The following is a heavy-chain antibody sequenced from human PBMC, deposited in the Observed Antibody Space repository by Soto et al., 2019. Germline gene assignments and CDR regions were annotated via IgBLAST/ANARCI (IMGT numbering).Heavy chain of an antibody. J-gene: IGHJ6*02. D-gene: IGHD3-16*01. CDR3: ARGNPFNYAGFDV. V-gene: IGHV1-8*01. Sequence: QAHLEQSGAEVKRPGAAVKVSCKASGYTFSDFDINWLRQASGQGPEWMGWMNAKSGDTFFAQRFQGKCNMTWDTSLSTAYMEVGSLTSDDTAMDYCARGNPFNYAGFDVWGQGTTVAVSS. CDR1: GYTFSDFD. CDR2: MNAKSGDT.